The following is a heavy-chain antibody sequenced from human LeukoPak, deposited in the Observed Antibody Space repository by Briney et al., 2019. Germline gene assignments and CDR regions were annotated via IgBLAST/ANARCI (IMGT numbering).Heavy chain of an antibody. V-gene: IGHV5-51*04. J-gene: IGHJ4*02. CDR1: GHNFISYW. Sequence: GESLKISCRSSGHNFISYWIGWVRQMPGKGLEWMGIIYPGDSDTRYSPSFEGQVTISADKPITTAYLQWSSLKPSDTAMYYCVRRASCGGDCYRQSLYYFDSWGQGTLVTVSS. D-gene: IGHD2-21*02. CDR3: VRRASCGGDCYRQSLYYFDS. CDR2: IYPGDSDT.